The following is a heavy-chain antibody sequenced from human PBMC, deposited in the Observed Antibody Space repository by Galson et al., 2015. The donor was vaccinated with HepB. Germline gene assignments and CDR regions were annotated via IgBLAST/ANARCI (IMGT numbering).Heavy chain of an antibody. J-gene: IGHJ2*01. CDR3: VRPRGAGAGDYQNWYFDL. CDR2: ISYTGSCT. D-gene: IGHD4-17*01. Sequence: SLRLSCAASGFSFNYFPMHWVRQAPGKGLEWVAVISYTGSCTGYADFGRGRFTISRDNSKNALYLQMNSLRVEDTALYYCVRPRGAGAGDYQNWYFDLWGRGTLVTASS. CDR1: GFSFNYFP. V-gene: IGHV3-30-3*01.